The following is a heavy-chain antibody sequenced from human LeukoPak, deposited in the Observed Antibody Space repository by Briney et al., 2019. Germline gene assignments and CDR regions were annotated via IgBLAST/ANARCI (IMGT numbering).Heavy chain of an antibody. CDR3: ARQRFAIDY. V-gene: IGHV3-21*01. CDR2: ISSGSGYM. Sequence: GGSLRLSCAGSGFTFSSHSMNWVRQAPGQGLEWVSSISSGSGYMYYADSVKGRFTISRDNARNSLFLQMNSLRAEDTAVYYCARQRFAIDYWGQGTLVTVSS. J-gene: IGHJ4*02. CDR1: GFTFSSHS. D-gene: IGHD2-21*01.